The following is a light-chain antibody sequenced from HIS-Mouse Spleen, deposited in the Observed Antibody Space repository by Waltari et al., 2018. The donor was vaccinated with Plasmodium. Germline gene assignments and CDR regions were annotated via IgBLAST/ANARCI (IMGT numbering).Light chain of an antibody. CDR3: QQSYSTWT. Sequence: DIQMTQSPSSLSASVGARVTITCRASQSISNYLNWYQQKPGKAPKFLIYAASTLQSGVPSRFSGSGSGTDFTLTINSLQPEDFATYYCQQSYSTWTFGQGTKVEIK. CDR1: QSISNY. V-gene: IGKV1-39*01. CDR2: AAS. J-gene: IGKJ1*01.